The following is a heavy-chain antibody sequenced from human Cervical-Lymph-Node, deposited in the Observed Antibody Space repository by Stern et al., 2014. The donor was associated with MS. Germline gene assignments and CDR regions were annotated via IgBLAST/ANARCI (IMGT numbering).Heavy chain of an antibody. D-gene: IGHD3-22*01. J-gene: IGHJ4*02. Sequence: QVQLVQSGAEVKRPGSSVKVSCKASGGTFSTYAISWVRQAPGQGLEWMGGIIPIFDSPDYAQKFQGRVTIIADESTNTAYMDLSSLRSEDTAVYYCARGAQDSYFYDTSGYPFYFDYWGQGTQVTISS. V-gene: IGHV1-69*01. CDR3: ARGAQDSYFYDTSGYPFYFDY. CDR1: GGTFSTYA. CDR2: IIPIFDSP.